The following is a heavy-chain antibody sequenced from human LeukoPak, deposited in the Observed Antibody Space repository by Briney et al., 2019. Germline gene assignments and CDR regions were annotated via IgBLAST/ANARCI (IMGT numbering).Heavy chain of an antibody. J-gene: IGHJ5*02. CDR2: ISSSGSTI. Sequence: GGSLRLSCATSGFTFSDYYMSWIRQAPGKGLEWVSYISSSGSTIYYADSVKGRITISRDNAKNSLYLKMNSLRAEDTAVYYCARTDSSSWYPNWFGPWGQGTLVTVSS. V-gene: IGHV3-11*01. D-gene: IGHD6-13*01. CDR3: ARTDSSSWYPNWFGP. CDR1: GFTFSDYY.